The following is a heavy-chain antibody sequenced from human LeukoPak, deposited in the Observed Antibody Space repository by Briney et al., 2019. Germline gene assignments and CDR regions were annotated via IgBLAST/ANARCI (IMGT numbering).Heavy chain of an antibody. J-gene: IGHJ4*02. CDR2: INPNSGGT. D-gene: IGHD3-9*01. V-gene: IGHV1-2*02. CDR1: GHTFTGYY. CDR3: ARDLRYFDWLSDGDY. Sequence: GASVKVSCKASGHTFTGYYMHWVRQAPRQGLEWMGWINPNSGGTNYAQKFQGRVTMTRDTSISTAYMELSRLRSDDTAVYCCARDLRYFDWLSDGDYWGQGTLVTVSS.